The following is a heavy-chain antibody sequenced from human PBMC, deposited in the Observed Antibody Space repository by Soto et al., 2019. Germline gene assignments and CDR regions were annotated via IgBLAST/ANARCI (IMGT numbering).Heavy chain of an antibody. CDR2: INAGNGNT. CDR1: GYTFTSYA. D-gene: IGHD3-22*01. V-gene: IGHV1-3*01. J-gene: IGHJ5*02. Sequence: GASVKVSCKASGYTFTSYAMHWVRQAPGQRLEWMGWINAGNGNTKYSQKFQGRVTITRDTSASTAYMELSSLRSEDTAVYYCARERYYYDSSGYYYEFDPWGQGTLVTVSS. CDR3: ARERYYYDSSGYYYEFDP.